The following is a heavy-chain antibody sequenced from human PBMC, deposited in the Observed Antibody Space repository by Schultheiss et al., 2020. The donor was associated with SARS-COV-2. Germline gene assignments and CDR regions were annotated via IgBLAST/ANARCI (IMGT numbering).Heavy chain of an antibody. CDR2: IWFDGSKT. D-gene: IGHD6-19*01. CDR1: GFAFNNYG. V-gene: IGHV3-30*02. Sequence: GGSLRLSCAASGFAFNNYGMTWVRQAPGKGLEWVALIWFDGSKTYYTDSVKGRFTISSDNSKNTLYLQMSSLRVEDTAVYYCAKDTTVAGLFDYWGQGTLVTVSS. CDR3: AKDTTVAGLFDY. J-gene: IGHJ4*02.